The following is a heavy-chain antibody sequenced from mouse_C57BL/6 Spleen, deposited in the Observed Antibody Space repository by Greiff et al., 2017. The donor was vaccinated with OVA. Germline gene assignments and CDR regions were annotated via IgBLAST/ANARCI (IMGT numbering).Heavy chain of an antibody. CDR1: GFSLTSYG. V-gene: IGHV2-2*01. CDR3: AGYGSSFYAMDY. D-gene: IGHD1-1*01. J-gene: IGHJ4*01. Sequence: QVQLKESGPGLVQPSQSLSITCTVSGFSLTSYGVHWVRQSPGKGLEWLGVIWSGGSTDYNAAFISRLSISKDNSKSQVFFKMNSLQADDTAIYYCAGYGSSFYAMDYWGQGTSVTVSS. CDR2: IWSGGST.